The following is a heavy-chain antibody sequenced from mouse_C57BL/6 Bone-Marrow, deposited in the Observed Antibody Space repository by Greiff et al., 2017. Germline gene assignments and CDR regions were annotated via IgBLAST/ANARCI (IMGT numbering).Heavy chain of an antibody. CDR1: GYTFTSYW. CDR2: IDPSDSYT. CDR3: ARDYGSSGDFDY. Sequence: QVQLQQPGAELVMPGASVKLSCKASGYTFTSYWMHWVKQRPGQGLEWIGEIDPSDSYTNYNQKFQGKSTLTVDKSSSTAYMQLSSLTSEDSAVYYCARDYGSSGDFDYWGQSTTLTVSS. V-gene: IGHV1-69*01. J-gene: IGHJ2*01. D-gene: IGHD1-1*01.